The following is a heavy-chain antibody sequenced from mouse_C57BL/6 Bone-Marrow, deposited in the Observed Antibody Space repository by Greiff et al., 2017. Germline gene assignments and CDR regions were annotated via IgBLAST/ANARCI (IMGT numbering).Heavy chain of an antibody. V-gene: IGHV1-7*01. CDR2: INPSSGYT. J-gene: IGHJ3*01. D-gene: IGHD2-4*01. CDR1: GYTFTGYW. CDR3: ASCDDDLAWFAY. Sequence: VQLQESGAELAKPGASVKLSCKASGYTFTGYWMHWVKQRPGQGLEWIGYINPSSGYTKYNQKFKDKATLTADKSSNTAYMQLRSLTYEDSAVYYCASCDDDLAWFAYWGQGTLVTVSA.